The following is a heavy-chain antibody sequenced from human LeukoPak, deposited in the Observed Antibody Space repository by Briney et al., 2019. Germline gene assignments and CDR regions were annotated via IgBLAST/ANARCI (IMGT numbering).Heavy chain of an antibody. J-gene: IGHJ1*01. CDR3: ARDGANDLFKGGAYFLD. D-gene: IGHD4/OR15-4a*01. CDR1: GFTFSTND. Sequence: GGSLSLSCAASGFTFSTNDMHWVRQAPGKGLEWMAVISFDGSSDTYADPVEGRFTISRDNSKNTLYLQMKSLGNDDTAVYYCARDGANDLFKGGAYFLDWGQGALVTVSS. V-gene: IGHV3-30-3*01. CDR2: ISFDGSSD.